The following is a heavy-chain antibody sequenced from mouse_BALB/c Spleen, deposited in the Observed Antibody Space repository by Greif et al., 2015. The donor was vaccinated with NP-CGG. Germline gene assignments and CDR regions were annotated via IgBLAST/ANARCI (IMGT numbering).Heavy chain of an antibody. CDR3: ARGSKHFDV. J-gene: IGHJ1*01. CDR1: GFTFSSYA. CDR2: ISSGGST. V-gene: IGHV5-6-5*01. Sequence: EVQLVESGGGLVKPGGSLKLSCAASGFTFSSYAMSWVRQTPEKRLEWVASISSGGSTYYPDSVKGRFTISRDNAGNILYLQMSSLRSEDTAMYYCARGSKHFDVWGAGTTVTVSS.